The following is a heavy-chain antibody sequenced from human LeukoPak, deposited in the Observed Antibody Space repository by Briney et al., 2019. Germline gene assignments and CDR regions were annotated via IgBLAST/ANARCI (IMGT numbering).Heavy chain of an antibody. D-gene: IGHD4-11*01. CDR1: GFTFSSYW. V-gene: IGHV3-74*01. J-gene: IGHJ4*02. CDR2: INSDGSST. Sequence: GGTLRLSCAASGFTFSSYWMHWVRQAPGKGLEWVSRINSDGSSTNYADSVKGRFTISRTNTKNTLYLQINSLTADTTAVYYCARDHYYSNFWGQGPLVTVSS. CDR3: ARDHYYSNF.